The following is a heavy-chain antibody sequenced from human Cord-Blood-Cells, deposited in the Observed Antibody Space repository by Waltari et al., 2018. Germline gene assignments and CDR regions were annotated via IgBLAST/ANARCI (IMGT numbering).Heavy chain of an antibody. Sequence: QVQLVQSGAEVKKPGSSVTVSCKASGGTFSRYAISWVRQAPGQGLEWMGGIIPIFGTANYAQKFQGRVTITADESTSTAYMELSSLRSEDTAVYYCASPITGTDAFDIWGQGTMVTVSS. CDR3: ASPITGTDAFDI. CDR2: IIPIFGTA. V-gene: IGHV1-69*01. CDR1: GGTFSRYA. J-gene: IGHJ3*02. D-gene: IGHD1-20*01.